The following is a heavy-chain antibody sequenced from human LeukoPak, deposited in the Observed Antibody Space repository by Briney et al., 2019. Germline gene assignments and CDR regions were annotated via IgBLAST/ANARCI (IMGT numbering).Heavy chain of an antibody. Sequence: TASETLSLTCAVYGGSFSSYYWGWIRQPPGKGLEWIGSIYYSGSTYYNPSLKSRVTISVDTSKNQFSLKLSSVTAADTAVYYCARHRAAAGTKRLDYWGQGTLVTVSS. J-gene: IGHJ4*02. D-gene: IGHD6-13*01. CDR3: ARHRAAAGTKRLDY. CDR1: GGSFSSYY. CDR2: IYYSGST. V-gene: IGHV4-39*01.